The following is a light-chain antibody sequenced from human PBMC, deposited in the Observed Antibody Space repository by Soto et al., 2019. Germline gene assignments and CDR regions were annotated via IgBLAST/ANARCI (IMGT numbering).Light chain of an antibody. Sequence: EIVLTQSPATLSLSPGERATLSCRASQSISTNLAWYQQHRGQPPRLLIYDASNRATGIPARFSGSGFGTDFPLTISSLEPEDFAVYYCQHRSTLPPLTFGGGTTVEMK. CDR3: QHRSTLPPLT. V-gene: IGKV3-11*01. CDR2: DAS. J-gene: IGKJ4*01. CDR1: QSISTN.